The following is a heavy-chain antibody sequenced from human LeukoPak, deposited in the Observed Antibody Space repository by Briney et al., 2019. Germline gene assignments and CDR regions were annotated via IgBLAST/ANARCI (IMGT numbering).Heavy chain of an antibody. CDR3: AGDQVVTVVFDY. V-gene: IGHV4-4*02. J-gene: IGHJ4*02. CDR1: GGSISSSNW. CDR2: IYHSGST. Sequence: PSETLSLTCAVSGGSISSSNWWSWVRQPPGKGLEWIGEIYHSGSTNYNPSLKSRVTISVDKTKNQFSLKLSSVTAADPAVYYCAGDQVVTVVFDYWGQGTLVTVSS. D-gene: IGHD2-15*01.